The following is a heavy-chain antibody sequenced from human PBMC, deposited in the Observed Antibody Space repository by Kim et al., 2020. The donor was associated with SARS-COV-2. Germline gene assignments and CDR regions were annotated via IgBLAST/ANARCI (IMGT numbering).Heavy chain of an antibody. J-gene: IGHJ4*02. CDR1: GFTFSNAW. CDR2: IKSKTDGGTT. CDR3: TTDPFLPSPSTLDY. Sequence: GGSLRLSCAASGFTFSNAWMSWVRQAPGKGLEWVGRIKSKTDGGTTDYAAPVKDRFTISRDDSKNTLYLQMNSLKTEDTAVYYCTTDPFLPSPSTLDYWGQGTLVTVSS. V-gene: IGHV3-15*01.